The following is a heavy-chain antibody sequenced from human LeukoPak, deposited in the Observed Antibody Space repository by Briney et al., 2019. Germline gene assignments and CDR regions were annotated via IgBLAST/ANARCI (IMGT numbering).Heavy chain of an antibody. J-gene: IGHJ4*02. CDR1: GFTFSSYA. V-gene: IGHV3-30*04. Sequence: GGSLRLSCAASGFTFSSYAMHWVRQAPGKGLEWVAVISYDGSNKYYADSVKGRFTISRDNSKNTLYLQMNSLRAEDTAVYYCARSHSVAAAVFYWGQGTLVTVSS. CDR2: ISYDGSNK. D-gene: IGHD6-13*01. CDR3: ARSHSVAAAVFY.